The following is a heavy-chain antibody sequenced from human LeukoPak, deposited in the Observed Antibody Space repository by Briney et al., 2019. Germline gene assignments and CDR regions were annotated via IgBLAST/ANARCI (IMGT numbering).Heavy chain of an antibody. Sequence: PSETLSLTCNVTSDSVNTHYWAWIRQSAETGLEWIGHIFFSGNTKYNPSLESRVTISLDRYNNRFSLSLTAVTAADTAVLFCARGPKINAGMGSAPAYWFDPWGQGIVVTVSS. D-gene: IGHD2-15*01. CDR3: ARGPKINAGMGSAPAYWFDP. V-gene: IGHV4-4*08. CDR1: SDSVNTHY. J-gene: IGHJ5*02. CDR2: IFFSGNT.